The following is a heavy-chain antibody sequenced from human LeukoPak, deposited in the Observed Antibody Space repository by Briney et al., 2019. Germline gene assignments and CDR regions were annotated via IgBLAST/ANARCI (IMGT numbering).Heavy chain of an antibody. CDR1: GFTFSSYG. CDR3: ARDHSRIAAADY. Sequence: GGSLRLSCAASGFTFSSYGMHWVRQAPGKGLEWVAVMWYDGSNKYYADSVKGRFTISRDNSKNTLYLQMNSLRAEDTAVYYCARDHSRIAAADYWGQGTLVTVSS. J-gene: IGHJ4*02. CDR2: MWYDGSNK. D-gene: IGHD6-13*01. V-gene: IGHV3-33*01.